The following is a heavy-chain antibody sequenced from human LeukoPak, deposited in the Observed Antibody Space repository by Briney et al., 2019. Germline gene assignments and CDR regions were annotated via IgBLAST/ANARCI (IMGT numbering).Heavy chain of an antibody. CDR2: INHSGST. J-gene: IGHJ6*03. CDR1: GGSFSGYY. Sequence: SETLSLTCAVYGGSFSGYYWSWIRQPPGKGLEWIGEINHSGSTNYNPSLKSRVTISVDTSKNQFSLKLSSVTAADTAVYYCARTVRGVLNYYYYYMDVWGKGTTVTVSS. CDR3: ARTVRGVLNYYYYYMDV. D-gene: IGHD3-10*01. V-gene: IGHV4-34*01.